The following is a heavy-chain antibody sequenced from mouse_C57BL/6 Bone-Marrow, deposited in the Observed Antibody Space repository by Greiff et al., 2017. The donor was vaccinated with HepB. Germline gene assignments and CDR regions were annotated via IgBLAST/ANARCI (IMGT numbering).Heavy chain of an antibody. Sequence: VQLQQSGAELARPGASVKLSCKASGYTLTSYGISWVKQRTGQGLEWIGEIYPRSGNTYYNEKFKGKATLTADKSSSTAYMERRSLTSEDSAVYFCARRGLRRGGYWGQGTTLTVSS. CDR3: ARRGLRRGGY. CDR2: IYPRSGNT. CDR1: GYTLTSYG. V-gene: IGHV1-81*01. J-gene: IGHJ2*01. D-gene: IGHD2-4*01.